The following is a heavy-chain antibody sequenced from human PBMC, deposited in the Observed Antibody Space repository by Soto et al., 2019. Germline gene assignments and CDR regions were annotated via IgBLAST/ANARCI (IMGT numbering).Heavy chain of an antibody. V-gene: IGHV3-23*01. D-gene: IGHD2-2*01. CDR3: AKLGSSSWSPHYYFDY. Sequence: EVQLLESGGGLVQPGGSLRLSCAASGFTFNNYAMGWVRQAPGKGLKWVSGITDSGDDTYYIDSVKGRFTISRDNSKSTLYLQMNSLRAEDTAIYYCAKLGSSSWSPHYYFDYWGQGTLVTVSS. CDR2: ITDSGDDT. CDR1: GFTFNNYA. J-gene: IGHJ4*02.